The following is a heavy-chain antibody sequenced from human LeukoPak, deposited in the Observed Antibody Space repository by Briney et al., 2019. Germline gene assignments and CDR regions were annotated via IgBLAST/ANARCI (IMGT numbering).Heavy chain of an antibody. CDR1: GFTFSSYA. CDR2: IKQDGSEK. D-gene: IGHD3-10*01. CDR3: ARDRPLLWFGEQVNWFDP. J-gene: IGHJ5*02. Sequence: GGSLRLSCAASGFTFSSYAMSWVRQAPGKGLEWVANIKQDGSEKYYVDSVKGRFTISRDNAKNSLYLQMNSLRAEDTAVYYCARDRPLLWFGEQVNWFDPWGQGILVTVSS. V-gene: IGHV3-7*01.